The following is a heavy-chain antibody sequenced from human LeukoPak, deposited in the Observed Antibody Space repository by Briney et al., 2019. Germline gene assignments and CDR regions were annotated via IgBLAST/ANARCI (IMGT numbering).Heavy chain of an antibody. D-gene: IGHD6-19*01. Sequence: SETLSLTCTVSGGSISSYYWSWIRQPPGKGLEWIGYIYYSGSTNYNPSLKSRVTISVDTSKNQFSLKLSSVTAADTAVYYRASGRAVAGAMDFDYWGQGTLVTVSS. V-gene: IGHV4-59*01. CDR1: GGSISSYY. J-gene: IGHJ4*02. CDR2: IYYSGST. CDR3: ASGRAVAGAMDFDY.